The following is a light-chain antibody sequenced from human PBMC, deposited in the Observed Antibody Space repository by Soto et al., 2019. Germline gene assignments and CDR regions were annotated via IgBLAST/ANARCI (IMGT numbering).Light chain of an antibody. CDR3: RQYASSPPMYT. V-gene: IGKV3-20*01. CDR2: DAS. J-gene: IGKJ2*01. Sequence: VLTQSPGTLSLSPGERATLSCRASQSVSSNYLGWYQQKPGQAPRLLIYDASSRATGIPDRFSGSGSGTYFTLTISRLEPEDFAVYYCRQYASSPPMYTFGQGTKLEIK. CDR1: QSVSSNY.